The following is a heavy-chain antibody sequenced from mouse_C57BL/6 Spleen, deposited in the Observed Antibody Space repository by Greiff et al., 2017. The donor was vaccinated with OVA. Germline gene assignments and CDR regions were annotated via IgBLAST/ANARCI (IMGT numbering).Heavy chain of an antibody. J-gene: IGHJ2*01. CDR2: IYPRSCNT. V-gene: IGHV1-81*01. CDR1: GYTFTSSG. CDR3: AREITTGVAGNY. D-gene: IGHD1-1*01. Sequence: VQLQQSGAELARPGASVKLSCKASGYTFTSSGISWVKQRTGQGLEWIGEIYPRSCNTYYNEKFKGKATLTADKSSSTAYMELRSLTSEDSAVYFCAREITTGVAGNYWGQGTTLTVSS.